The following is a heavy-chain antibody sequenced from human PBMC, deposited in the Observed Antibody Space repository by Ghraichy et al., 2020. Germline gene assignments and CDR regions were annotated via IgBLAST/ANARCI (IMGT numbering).Heavy chain of an antibody. D-gene: IGHD5-18*01. J-gene: IGHJ3*02. V-gene: IGHV3-23*01. CDR1: GFTFRRYA. CDR2: ISATTGNT. Sequence: GGSLRFSCAASGFTFRRYAMTWVRQAPGQGLEWVSAISATTGNTYYADSVKGRFTISRDNSKNTLYLQMNSLRAEDTAVYYCATDPYDTAMFMWDPFDIWGQGTMVTVSS. CDR3: ATDPYDTAMFMWDPFDI.